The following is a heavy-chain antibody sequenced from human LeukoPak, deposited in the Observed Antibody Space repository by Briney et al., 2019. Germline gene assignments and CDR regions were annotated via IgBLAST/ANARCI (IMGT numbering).Heavy chain of an antibody. CDR3: ARSPRGYSYLWLDP. V-gene: IGHV3-66*01. D-gene: IGHD5-18*01. CDR1: GFTVSNNY. J-gene: IGHJ5*02. Sequence: GGSLRLSCAASGFTVSNNYMSWVRQAPGKGLEWVSVIYSGGSTYYADSVKGRFTISRDNSKNTLYLQMNGLRADDTAVYYCARSPRGYSYLWLDPWGQGTLVTVSS. CDR2: IYSGGST.